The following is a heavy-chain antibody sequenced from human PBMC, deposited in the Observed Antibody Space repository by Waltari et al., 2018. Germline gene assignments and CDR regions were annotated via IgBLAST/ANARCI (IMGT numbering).Heavy chain of an antibody. CDR1: GGTFSSYA. V-gene: IGHV1-69*13. J-gene: IGHJ4*02. D-gene: IGHD1-1*01. Sequence: QVQLVQSGAEVKKPGSSVKVSCKASGGTFSSYAISWVRQAPGQGLEWMGGSIPIFGPANYAQKFQGRFTISADETTSTACMELSSLRSEDTAVYYCASGSYNWNGFWTFDYWGQGTLVTVSS. CDR3: ASGSYNWNGFWTFDY. CDR2: SIPIFGPA.